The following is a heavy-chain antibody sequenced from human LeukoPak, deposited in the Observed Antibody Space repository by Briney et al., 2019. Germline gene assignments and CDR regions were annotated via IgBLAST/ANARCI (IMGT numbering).Heavy chain of an antibody. D-gene: IGHD2-21*02. J-gene: IGHJ3*02. CDR1: GYTFNSYG. V-gene: IGHV1-18*01. CDR3: ARDLAVVTAFGQHAFDI. CDR2: ISAYNGNT. Sequence: ASVKVSCKASGYTFNSYGFIWVRQAPGQGLEWMGWISAYNGNTNYAQKLQGRVTMTSDTSTNTAYMELRSLRSDDTAVYYCARDLAVVTAFGQHAFDIWGQGTMVTVSS.